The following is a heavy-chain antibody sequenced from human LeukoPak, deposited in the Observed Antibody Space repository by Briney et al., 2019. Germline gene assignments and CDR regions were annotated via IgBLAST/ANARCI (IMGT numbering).Heavy chain of an antibody. J-gene: IGHJ4*02. CDR1: EFTVRSNY. D-gene: IGHD5/OR15-5a*01. CDR3: ARGKVYYYYDY. V-gene: IGHV3-53*01. Sequence: GGSLRLSCVASEFTVRSNYMSWVRQAPGKGLEWVSVLHSGGDTYYADSVKGRFTISRDDSKNTLYLQMNSLRAEDTAVYYCARGKVYYYYDYWGQGTLVTASS. CDR2: LHSGGDT.